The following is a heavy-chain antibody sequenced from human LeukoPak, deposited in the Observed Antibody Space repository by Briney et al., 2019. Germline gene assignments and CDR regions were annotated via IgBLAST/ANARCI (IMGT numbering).Heavy chain of an antibody. CDR3: AKDQRVVVVPAAINWFDP. V-gene: IGHV3-23*01. D-gene: IGHD2-2*01. Sequence: GGSLRLSCAASGFTFDDYAMSWVRQAPGKGLEWVSAISGSGGSTYYADSVKGRFTISRDNSKNTLYLQMNSLRAEDTAVYYCAKDQRVVVVPAAINWFDPWGQGTLVTVSS. J-gene: IGHJ5*02. CDR2: ISGSGGST. CDR1: GFTFDDYA.